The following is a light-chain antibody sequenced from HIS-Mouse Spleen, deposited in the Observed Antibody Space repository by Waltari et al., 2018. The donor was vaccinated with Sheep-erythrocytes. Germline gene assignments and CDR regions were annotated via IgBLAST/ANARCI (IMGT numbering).Light chain of an antibody. CDR3: QAWDSSTAV. Sequence: SYELTQPPSVSVSPGQTASITCSGDKLGDKYACWYQQKPGQSPVLVIYQDSKRPSGIPERFSGSNPGNTATLTSSGTRAMDEADYYCQAWDSSTAVFGGGTKLTVL. CDR2: QDS. CDR1: KLGDKY. J-gene: IGLJ2*01. V-gene: IGLV3-1*01.